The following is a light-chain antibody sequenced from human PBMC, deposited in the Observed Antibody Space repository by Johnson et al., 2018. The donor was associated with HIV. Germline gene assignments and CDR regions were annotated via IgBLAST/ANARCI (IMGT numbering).Light chain of an antibody. CDR1: SSNIGNNY. CDR2: DNN. CDR3: GTWDNSLSANV. Sequence: QSALTQPPSVSAAPGQKVTISCSGSSSNIGNNYVSWYQQFPGTAPKLLIYDNNKRPSGIPDRFSGSKSDTSATLAITGLQTGDEADYYCGTWDNSLSANVFGTGTKVTVL. J-gene: IGLJ1*01. V-gene: IGLV1-51*01.